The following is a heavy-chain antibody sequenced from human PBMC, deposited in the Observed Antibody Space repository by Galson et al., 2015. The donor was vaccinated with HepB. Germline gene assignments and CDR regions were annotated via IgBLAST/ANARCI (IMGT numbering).Heavy chain of an antibody. Sequence: VSCKASGYTFTSYGISWVRQAPGQGLEWMGWISAYNGNTNYAQKLQGRVTMTTDTSTSTAYMELRSLRSDDTAVYYCASDITSANYGMDVWGQGTTVTVSS. CDR2: ISAYNGNT. CDR1: GYTFTSYG. J-gene: IGHJ6*02. D-gene: IGHD3-10*01. CDR3: ASDITSANYGMDV. V-gene: IGHV1-18*04.